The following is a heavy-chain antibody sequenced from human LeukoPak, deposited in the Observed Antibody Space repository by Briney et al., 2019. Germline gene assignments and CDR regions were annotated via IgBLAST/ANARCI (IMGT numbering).Heavy chain of an antibody. CDR2: INPNSGGT. CDR1: GGTFSSYA. J-gene: IGHJ4*02. CDR3: ARDLSASGYSGYDPLDY. D-gene: IGHD5-12*01. V-gene: IGHV1-2*04. Sequence: GASVKVSCKASGGTFSSYAISWVRQAPGQGLEWMGWINPNSGGTNYAQQFQGWVTMTRDTSISTAYMELSRLRSDDTAVYYCARDLSASGYSGYDPLDYWGQGTLVTVSS.